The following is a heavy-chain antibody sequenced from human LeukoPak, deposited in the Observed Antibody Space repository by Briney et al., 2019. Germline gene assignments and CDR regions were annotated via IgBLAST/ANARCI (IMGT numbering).Heavy chain of an antibody. CDR3: AKDKSSGWSRYYFDY. J-gene: IGHJ4*02. Sequence: GGSLRLSCAASGFTFSSYAMSWVRQAPGKGLEWVSAISGSGGSTYYADSVKDRFTISRDNSKNTLYLQMNSLRAEDTAVYYCAKDKSSGWSRYYFDYWGQGTLVTVSS. V-gene: IGHV3-23*01. CDR2: ISGSGGST. D-gene: IGHD6-19*01. CDR1: GFTFSSYA.